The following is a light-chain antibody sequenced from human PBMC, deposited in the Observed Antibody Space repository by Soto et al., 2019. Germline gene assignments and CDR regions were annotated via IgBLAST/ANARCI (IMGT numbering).Light chain of an antibody. J-gene: IGLJ2*01. CDR2: SND. Sequence: QYALNQPPSASGTPGQRVTISCSGSGSNIGSNTVNCYQQLPGTAPKVVIHSNDQRPSGVPDRFSASKSGTSASLAISGLQSEDEADYYCEAWDDSLSGPVFGGGTKVTVL. CDR1: GSNIGSNT. V-gene: IGLV1-44*01. CDR3: EAWDDSLSGPV.